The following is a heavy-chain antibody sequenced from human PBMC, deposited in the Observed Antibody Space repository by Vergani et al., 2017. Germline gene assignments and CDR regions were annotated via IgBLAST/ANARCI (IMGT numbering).Heavy chain of an antibody. CDR1: GFTFSSFA. CDR3: AKGDLSVMVTAMSFTC. J-gene: IGHJ4*02. V-gene: IGHV3-23*01. CDR2: ISGSGGST. D-gene: IGHD2-21*02. Sequence: EVQLLESGGGLVQPGGSLRLSCAASGFTFSSFAMSWVRQAPGKGLEWVSAISGSGGSTYYADTVKGRFTISRDNSKNTLYLQMNSLRAEDTAVYYCAKGDLSVMVTAMSFTCWGQGTLVTVSS.